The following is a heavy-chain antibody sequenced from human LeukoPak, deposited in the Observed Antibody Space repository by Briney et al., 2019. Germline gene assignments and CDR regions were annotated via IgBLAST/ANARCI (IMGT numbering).Heavy chain of an antibody. V-gene: IGHV1-69*05. CDR3: ARGGDTPMVANEDYYYYYYMDV. Sequence: SVKVSCKASGGTFSSYAISWVRQAPGQGLEWMGGIIPIFGTANYAQKFQGRVTITTDESTSTAYMELSSLRSEDTAVYYCARGGDTPMVANEDYYYYYYMDVWGKGTTVTVSS. J-gene: IGHJ6*03. CDR1: GGTFSSYA. D-gene: IGHD5-12*01. CDR2: IIPIFGTA.